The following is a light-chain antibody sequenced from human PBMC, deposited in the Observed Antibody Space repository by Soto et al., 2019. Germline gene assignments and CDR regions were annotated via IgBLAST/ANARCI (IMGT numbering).Light chain of an antibody. CDR1: QSVSSY. CDR2: GAS. V-gene: IGKV3-20*01. CDR3: QQYDSSPYT. Sequence: EIVLTQSPGTLSLSPGERASLSCGASQSVSSYLAWYQQKRGQAPRLVIYGASNRATGIPDRVSGSGSGTDFTLTISRLEPEDFAVYYCQQYDSSPYTFGQGTKLEIK. J-gene: IGKJ2*01.